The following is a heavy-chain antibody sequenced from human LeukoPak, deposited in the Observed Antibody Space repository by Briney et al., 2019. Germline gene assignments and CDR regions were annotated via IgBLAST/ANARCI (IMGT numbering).Heavy chain of an antibody. CDR1: GFTFSDYY. Sequence: GGSLRLSCAASGFTFSDYYMSWIRQAPGKGLEWVSYISSSGSTIYYADSVKGRFTISRDNAKNSLYLQMNSLRAEDTAVYYCAKDPYRYDSTDSLTLIDYWGQGTLVTVSS. CDR3: AKDPYRYDSTDSLTLIDY. CDR2: ISSSGSTI. J-gene: IGHJ4*02. D-gene: IGHD3-22*01. V-gene: IGHV3-11*04.